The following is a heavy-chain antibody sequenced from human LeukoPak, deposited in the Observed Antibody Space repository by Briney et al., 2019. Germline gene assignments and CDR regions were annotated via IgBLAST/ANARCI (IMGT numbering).Heavy chain of an antibody. CDR2: IYYSGTT. CDR3: ARHLNTARVKAHFHS. J-gene: IGHJ4*02. D-gene: IGHD5-18*01. Sequence: SETLSLTCTVSGGSISSYYWSWIRQPPGKGLEWIGYIYYSGTTNYNPSLKSRVTISVDTSKNQFSLEPSAVTAADTAVYYCARHLNTARVKAHFHSWGQGTLVTVSS. CDR1: GGSISSYY. V-gene: IGHV4-59*08.